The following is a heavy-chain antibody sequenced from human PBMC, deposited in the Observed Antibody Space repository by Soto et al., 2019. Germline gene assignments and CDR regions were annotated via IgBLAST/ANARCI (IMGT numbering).Heavy chain of an antibody. CDR2: INDSGNI. V-gene: IGHV4-34*01. J-gene: IGHJ6*03. Sequence: QVQLQQWGAGLLKPSETLSLTCAVYGGSFSGYQWTWIRQTPGKGLEWIGEINDSGNINYNPSLKSRVTIFLDTPKKQISLRMSSVTAADSAVYYCAGGLILWFGELSRRGGYYYYVDVWGKGTTVTVSS. D-gene: IGHD3-10*01. CDR1: GGSFSGYQ. CDR3: AGGLILWFGELSRRGGYYYYVDV.